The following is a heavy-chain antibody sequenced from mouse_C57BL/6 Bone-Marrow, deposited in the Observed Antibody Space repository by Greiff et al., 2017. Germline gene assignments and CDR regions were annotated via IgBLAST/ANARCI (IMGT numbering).Heavy chain of an antibody. J-gene: IGHJ2*01. V-gene: IGHV1-26*01. Sequence: EVQLQQSGPELVKPGASVKISCKASGYTFTDYYMNWVKQSHGKSLEWIGDINPNNGGTSYNQKFKGKATLTVDKSSSTAYMELRSLTSEDSAVYYCAFYYYGSSLDYWGQGTTLTVSS. CDR1: GYTFTDYY. D-gene: IGHD1-1*01. CDR2: INPNNGGT. CDR3: AFYYYGSSLDY.